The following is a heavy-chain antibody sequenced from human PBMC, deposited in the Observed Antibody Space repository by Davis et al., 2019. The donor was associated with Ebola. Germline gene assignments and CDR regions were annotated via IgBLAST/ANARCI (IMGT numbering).Heavy chain of an antibody. CDR1: GGSISTSNW. Sequence: SETLSLTCAVSGGSISTSNWWSWVRPPPGKGLEWIGEIYHSGSTNYNPSLKSRVTISVDKSKNQFSLKLSSVTAADTAVYYCASPPGYYGMDVWGQGTTVTVSS. CDR3: ASPPGYYGMDV. J-gene: IGHJ6*02. V-gene: IGHV4-4*02. CDR2: IYHSGST.